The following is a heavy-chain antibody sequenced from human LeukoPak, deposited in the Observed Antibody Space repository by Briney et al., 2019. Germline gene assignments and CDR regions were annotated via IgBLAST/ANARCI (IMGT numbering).Heavy chain of an antibody. Sequence: SETLSLTCAVSGGSISSGGYSWSWIRQPPGKGLEWIGYICHSGSTYYNPSLKSRVTISLDRSKNQFSLKLSSVTAADTAVYYCARDYYDSSGYLIVDYWGQGTLVTVSS. CDR3: ARDYYDSSGYLIVDY. CDR2: ICHSGST. V-gene: IGHV4-30-2*01. CDR1: GGSISSGGYS. J-gene: IGHJ4*02. D-gene: IGHD3-22*01.